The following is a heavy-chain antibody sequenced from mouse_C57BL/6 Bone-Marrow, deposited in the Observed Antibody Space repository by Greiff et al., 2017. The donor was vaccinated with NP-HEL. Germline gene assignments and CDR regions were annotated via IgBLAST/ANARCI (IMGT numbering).Heavy chain of an antibody. CDR3: ARSGYYGGSYGYFDY. D-gene: IGHD1-1*01. CDR2: IHPGSGGT. J-gene: IGHJ2*01. CDR1: GYAFTNYL. Sequence: QVQLQQSGAELVRPGTSVKVSCKASGYAFTNYLIEWVKQRPGQGLEWIGMIHPGSGGTNYNEKFKGKATLTADKSSSTAYMQLSSLTSEDSAVYFCARSGYYGGSYGYFDYWGQGTTLTVSS. V-gene: IGHV1-54*01.